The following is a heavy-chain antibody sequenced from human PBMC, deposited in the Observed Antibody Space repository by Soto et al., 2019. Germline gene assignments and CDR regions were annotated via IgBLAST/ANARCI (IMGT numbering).Heavy chain of an antibody. V-gene: IGHV1-18*01. CDR1: GYTFSTSG. CDR3: ARHTESNLYIY. D-gene: IGHD5-18*01. Sequence: QVQVLQSGPEVKRPGASVTVSCKPSGYTFSTSGISWVRQAPGQGLEWLVWIRPDNGNRKSAQRLQGRITLTTDTSASTDQVELRSLSSDGTAMDSCARHTESNLYIYWGQGTPVTLSS. CDR2: IRPDNGNR. J-gene: IGHJ4*01.